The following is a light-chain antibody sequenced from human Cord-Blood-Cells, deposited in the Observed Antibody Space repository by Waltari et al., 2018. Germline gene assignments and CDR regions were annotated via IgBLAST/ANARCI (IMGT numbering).Light chain of an antibody. CDR2: WAS. Sequence: DIVMTQSPDSLAVSLGERATINCKSSQSVLYSSNNKNDLAWYQQKPGRPPKLLIYWASTRESCVPDRVCGSRSGTDFTLTISSLQAEDVAVYYFQQYYSTPYRFGQGTELEIK. J-gene: IGKJ2*03. CDR1: QSVLYSSNNKND. V-gene: IGKV4-1*01. CDR3: QQYYSTPYR.